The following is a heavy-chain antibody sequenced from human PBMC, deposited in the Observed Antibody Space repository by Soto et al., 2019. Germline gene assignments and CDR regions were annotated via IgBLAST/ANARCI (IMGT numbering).Heavy chain of an antibody. CDR2: INPNSGGT. CDR1: GYTFTGYY. V-gene: IGHV1-2*04. D-gene: IGHD3-22*01. J-gene: IGHJ3*02. CDR3: AISYYDSSGFSNEAFDI. Sequence: QVQLVQSGAEVKKPGASVKVSCKASGYTFTGYYMHWVRQAPGQGLEWMGWINPNSGGTNYAQKFQGWVTMTRDTSISTAYMELSRLRSDDTAVYYCAISYYDSSGFSNEAFDIWGQGKMVTVSS.